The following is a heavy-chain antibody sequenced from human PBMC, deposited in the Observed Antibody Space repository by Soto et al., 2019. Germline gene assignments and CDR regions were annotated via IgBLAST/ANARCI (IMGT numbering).Heavy chain of an antibody. V-gene: IGHV3-48*02. D-gene: IGHD1-26*01. CDR2: ISSSSSTI. J-gene: IGHJ4*02. Sequence: AVRGYCADPGCTRISYSMNWVRQAPGKGLEWVSYISSSSSTIYYADSVKGRFTISRDNAKNSLYLQMNSLRDEDTAVYYCAREGGPSGSFHYWGQGTLFPVSS. CDR3: AREGGPSGSFHY. CDR1: GCTRISYS.